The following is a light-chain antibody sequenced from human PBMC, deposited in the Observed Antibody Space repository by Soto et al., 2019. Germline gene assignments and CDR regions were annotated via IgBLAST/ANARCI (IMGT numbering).Light chain of an antibody. V-gene: IGKV3-20*01. Sequence: ERVMTQSPATLSVSPGERATLSCRASQSVSSSYLAWYQQKPGQAPRLLIYGASSRATGIPGRFSGSGSGTDFTLTISRLEPEDFAVYYCQQFGSLGTFGQGTKVEIK. CDR1: QSVSSSY. CDR3: QQFGSLGT. J-gene: IGKJ1*01. CDR2: GAS.